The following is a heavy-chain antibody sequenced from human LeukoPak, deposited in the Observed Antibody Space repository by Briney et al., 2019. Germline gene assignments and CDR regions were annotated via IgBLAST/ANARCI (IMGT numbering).Heavy chain of an antibody. CDR2: INPNSGGT. V-gene: IGHV1-2*02. J-gene: IGHJ3*02. Sequence: ASVTVSCKASGYTFTGYYMHWVRQAPGQGLEWMGWINPNSGGTNYAQKFQGRVTMTRDTSISTAYMELSRLRSDDTAVYYCARDNWNDGAFDIWGQGTMVTVSS. CDR1: GYTFTGYY. D-gene: IGHD1-20*01. CDR3: ARDNWNDGAFDI.